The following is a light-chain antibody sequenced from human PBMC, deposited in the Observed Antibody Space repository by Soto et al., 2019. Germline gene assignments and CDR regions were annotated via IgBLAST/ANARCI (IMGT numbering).Light chain of an antibody. CDR1: QSIDSW. J-gene: IGKJ2*01. CDR2: DAS. Sequence: DIQMTQSPSTLSASVGDRVTIACRASQSIDSWLAWYQQKPGKASKFLIYDASDLESGVPSRFSGSGSGTEFTLTLSSLQPADFATYYCQQYRGKPFTFGQGTKVEIK. CDR3: QQYRGKPFT. V-gene: IGKV1-5*01.